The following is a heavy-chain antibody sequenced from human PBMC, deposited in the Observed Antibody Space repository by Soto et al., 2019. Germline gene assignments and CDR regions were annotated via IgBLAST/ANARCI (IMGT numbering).Heavy chain of an antibody. Sequence: QVQLVQSGAEVKKPGASVKVSCKASGYTFTSYDINWVRQATGQGLEWMGWMNPNSGNTGYAQKFQGRVTMTRNTSISTAYMELSSLRSEDTAVYYCARTKRYYGSGRRLNWFDPWGQGTLVTVSS. J-gene: IGHJ5*02. V-gene: IGHV1-8*01. CDR2: MNPNSGNT. CDR3: ARTKRYYGSGRRLNWFDP. D-gene: IGHD3-10*01. CDR1: GYTFTSYD.